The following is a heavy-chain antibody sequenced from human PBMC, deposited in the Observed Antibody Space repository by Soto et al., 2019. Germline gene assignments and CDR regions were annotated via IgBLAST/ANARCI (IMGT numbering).Heavy chain of an antibody. Sequence: EVQVVESGGGLVQPGRSLRLSCAAFGFTFEDSAMHWIRQTPGKGLEWVAGINWNSGSVGYAESVKGRFTISRDNANNSLYLQMDSLRTEDTALYYCAKGRGTLAVVSNWFAPWGQGTLVTVSS. D-gene: IGHD6-19*01. V-gene: IGHV3-9*01. CDR1: GFTFEDSA. CDR3: AKGRGTLAVVSNWFAP. J-gene: IGHJ5*02. CDR2: INWNSGSV.